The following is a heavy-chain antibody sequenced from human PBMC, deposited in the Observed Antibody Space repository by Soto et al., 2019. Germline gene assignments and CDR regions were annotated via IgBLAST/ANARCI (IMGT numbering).Heavy chain of an antibody. CDR1: GYSFTSYW. CDR3: ARHGLLSGWGYYYGMDV. Sequence: PGESLKISCKGSGYSFTSYWIGWVRQMPGKGLEWMGIIYPGDSDTRYSPSFQGQVTISADKSISTAYLQWSSLKASDTAMYYRARHGLLSGWGYYYGMDVWGQGTTVTVSS. J-gene: IGHJ6*02. CDR2: IYPGDSDT. V-gene: IGHV5-51*01. D-gene: IGHD6-19*01.